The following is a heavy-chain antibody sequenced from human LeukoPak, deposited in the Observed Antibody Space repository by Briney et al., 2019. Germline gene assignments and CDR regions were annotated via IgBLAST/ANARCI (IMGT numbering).Heavy chain of an antibody. D-gene: IGHD4-11*01. CDR2: MNPNSGNT. CDR3: ARSQTTASNWFDP. Sequence: ASVKVSCKASGYTFTSYDINWVRQATGQGPEWMGWMNPNSGNTGYAQKFQGRVTMTRNTSISTAYMELSSLRSEDTAVYYCARSQTTASNWFDPWGQGTLVTVSS. J-gene: IGHJ5*02. V-gene: IGHV1-8*01. CDR1: GYTFTSYD.